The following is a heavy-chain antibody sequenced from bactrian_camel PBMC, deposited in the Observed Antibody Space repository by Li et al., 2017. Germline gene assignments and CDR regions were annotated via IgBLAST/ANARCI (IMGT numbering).Heavy chain of an antibody. CDR1: GYNPSTYC. CDR2: IDTDGDT. D-gene: IGHD3*01. CDR3: TTDPGVYCPVLSADWDYPY. V-gene: IGHV3S53*01. J-gene: IGHJ4*01. Sequence: VQLVESGGGSVQAGGSLRLSCVASGYNPSTYCRGWFRQAPEKEREGVATIDTDGDTDYRASVKGRFTISRDDAKNTLYLQMTNLKPEDTAMYYCTTDPGVYCPVLSADWDYPYWGQETQVTVS.